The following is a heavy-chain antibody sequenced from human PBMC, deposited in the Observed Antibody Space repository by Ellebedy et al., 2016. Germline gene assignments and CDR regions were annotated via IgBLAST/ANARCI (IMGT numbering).Heavy chain of an antibody. Sequence: GGSLRLXXAASGFTFSSYAMSWVRQAPGKGLEWVSAISGSGDNTHYADSVKGRFTISRDNSKNTLYLQMNSLRAEDTAVYYCARDKYGDYGYDYWGQGTLVTVSS. J-gene: IGHJ4*02. D-gene: IGHD4-17*01. V-gene: IGHV3-23*01. CDR2: ISGSGDNT. CDR3: ARDKYGDYGYDY. CDR1: GFTFSSYA.